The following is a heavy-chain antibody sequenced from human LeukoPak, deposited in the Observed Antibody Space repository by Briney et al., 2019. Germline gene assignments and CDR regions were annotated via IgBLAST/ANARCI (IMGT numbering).Heavy chain of an antibody. D-gene: IGHD4-17*01. Sequence: GGSLRLSCAASGFTFSSYAMSWVRQAPGKGLEWVSAISGSGGSTYYADSVKGRFTISRDSSKNTLYLQMNSLRAEGTAVYYCAKFYYGDRKNADYWGQGTLVTVSS. V-gene: IGHV3-23*01. CDR1: GFTFSSYA. CDR2: ISGSGGST. CDR3: AKFYYGDRKNADY. J-gene: IGHJ4*02.